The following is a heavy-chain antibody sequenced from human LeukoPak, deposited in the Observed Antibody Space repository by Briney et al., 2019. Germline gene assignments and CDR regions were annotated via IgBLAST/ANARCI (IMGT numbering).Heavy chain of an antibody. CDR3: ARALSTDDYGDYPEWFDP. Sequence: PGGSLRLSCAASGFTFSDYYMSWIRQAPGKGLEWVSYIGSSGSTIYYADSVKGRFTISRDNAKNSLYLQMNSLRAEDTAVYYCARALSTDDYGDYPEWFDPWGQGTLVTVSS. V-gene: IGHV3-11*01. CDR2: IGSSGSTI. J-gene: IGHJ5*02. D-gene: IGHD4-17*01. CDR1: GFTFSDYY.